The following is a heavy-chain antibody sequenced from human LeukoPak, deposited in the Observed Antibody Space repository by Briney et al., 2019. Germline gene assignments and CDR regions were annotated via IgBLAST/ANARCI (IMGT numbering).Heavy chain of an antibody. J-gene: IGHJ4*02. D-gene: IGHD3-22*01. CDR3: ARDHIDGSGGYSRRGDY. V-gene: IGHV3-48*01. CDR1: GLILRMYN. CDR2: ISRRSGVK. Sequence: GGSLRLPCTPSGLILRMYNMHGAPQAPGKALEWLSCISRRSGVKPYADCVKRRFTVSRENAKNSLYPQVHSLRAEDTAIYNCARDHIDGSGGYSRRGDYWGQGTLVTVSS.